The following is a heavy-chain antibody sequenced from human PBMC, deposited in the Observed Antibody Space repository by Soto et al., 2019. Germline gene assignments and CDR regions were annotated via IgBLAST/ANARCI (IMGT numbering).Heavy chain of an antibody. V-gene: IGHV3-9*01. Sequence: VQLLESGGGLVQPGGSVRLSCAASGFPFSDYAMSWVRQAPGKGLEWVSAISWNSYSIGYGGSVRGRFTISRDNAKNTLYLQMNSLRPEDTALYYCARSWSDSTSGRVDVWGQGTTVTVSS. D-gene: IGHD3-3*01. CDR2: ISWNSYSI. J-gene: IGHJ6*02. CDR3: ARSWSDSTSGRVDV. CDR1: GFPFSDYA.